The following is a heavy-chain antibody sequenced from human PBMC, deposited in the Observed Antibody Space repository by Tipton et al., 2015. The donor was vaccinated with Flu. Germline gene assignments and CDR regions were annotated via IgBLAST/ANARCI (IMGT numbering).Heavy chain of an antibody. CDR3: ARAAGYSGYDIDNYLDN. CDR1: GYKFTGYY. CDR2: INANSGGT. D-gene: IGHD5-12*01. V-gene: IGHV1-2*02. J-gene: IGHJ4*02. Sequence: QLVQSGAEVKKPGASVKVSCKTSGYKFTGYYIQWVRQAPGQRLEWMGWINANSGGTDYAQKFQGRVTMTRDRSLSTAYMELNRLRSDDTAVYYCARAAGYSGYDIDNYLDNWGLGTQVTVSS.